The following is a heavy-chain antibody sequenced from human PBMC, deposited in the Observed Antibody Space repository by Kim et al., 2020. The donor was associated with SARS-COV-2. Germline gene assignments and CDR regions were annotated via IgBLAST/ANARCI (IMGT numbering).Heavy chain of an antibody. Sequence: GESLRLSCAASGFTFSSYEMNWVRQAPGKGLEWVSYISSSGSTIYYADSVKGRFTISRDNAKNSLYLQMNSLRAEDTAVYYCASPVYGDYGNYWGQGTLVTVSS. CDR2: ISSSGSTI. J-gene: IGHJ4*02. CDR1: GFTFSSYE. V-gene: IGHV3-48*03. CDR3: ASPVYGDYGNY. D-gene: IGHD4-17*01.